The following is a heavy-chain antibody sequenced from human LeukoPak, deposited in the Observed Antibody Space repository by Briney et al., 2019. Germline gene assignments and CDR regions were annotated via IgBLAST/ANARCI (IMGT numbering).Heavy chain of an antibody. CDR3: ARVLDSGNYYFDY. J-gene: IGHJ4*02. D-gene: IGHD1-26*01. CDR1: GFTFSSYE. V-gene: IGHV3-21*06. Sequence: GGSLRLSCAASGFTFSSYEMNWVRQAPGKGLEWASSITSSSYKYYADSVKGRFTISRDNAKNSLYLQMNSLRAEDTAVYYCARVLDSGNYYFDYWGQGTLVTVSS. CDR2: ITSSSYK.